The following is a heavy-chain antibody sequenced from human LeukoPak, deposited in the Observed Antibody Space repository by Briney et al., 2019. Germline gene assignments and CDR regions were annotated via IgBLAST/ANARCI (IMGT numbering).Heavy chain of an antibody. CDR1: GFTFGSYV. J-gene: IGHJ4*02. Sequence: GGSLRLSCAASGFTFGSYVMSWVRQAPGKGPEWVSAISGDGGTYYADSVKGRFTISRDNSKNTLYLQMNSLTAEDTAVYYCAKDPRRSPDCSSTSCYPPYFDYWGQGTLVTVSS. CDR2: ISGDGGT. CDR3: AKDPRRSPDCSSTSCYPPYFDY. V-gene: IGHV3-23*01. D-gene: IGHD2-2*01.